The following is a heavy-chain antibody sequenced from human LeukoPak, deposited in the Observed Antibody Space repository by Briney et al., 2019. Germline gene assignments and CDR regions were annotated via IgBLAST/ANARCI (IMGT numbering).Heavy chain of an antibody. J-gene: IGHJ4*02. V-gene: IGHV3-21*01. D-gene: IGHD3-22*01. CDR1: GFTFSSYS. Sequence: GGSLRLSCAASGFTFSSYSMNWVRQAPGKGLEWVSSISSSSSYIYYADSVKGRFTISRDNAKNSLYLQMNSLRAEDTAVYYCASHHYYDSSGYYPWYFDYWGQGTLVTVSS. CDR3: ASHHYYDSSGYYPWYFDY. CDR2: ISSSSSYI.